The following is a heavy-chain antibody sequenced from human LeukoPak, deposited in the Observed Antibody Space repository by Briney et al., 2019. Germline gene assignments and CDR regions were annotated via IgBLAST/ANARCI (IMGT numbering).Heavy chain of an antibody. V-gene: IGHV1-2*02. J-gene: IGHJ4*02. D-gene: IGHD3-3*01. Sequence: ASVKVSCKASGYTFTGYYMHWVRQAPGRGLEWMGWINPNSGGTNYAQKFQGRVTMTRDTSISTAYMELSRLRSDDTAVYYCARGFLEWLSYSIYFDYWGQGTLVTVSS. CDR2: INPNSGGT. CDR1: GYTFTGYY. CDR3: ARGFLEWLSYSIYFDY.